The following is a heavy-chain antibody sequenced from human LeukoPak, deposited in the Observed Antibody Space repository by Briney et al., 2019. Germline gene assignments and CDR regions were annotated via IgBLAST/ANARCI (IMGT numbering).Heavy chain of an antibody. CDR1: GGTFSSYA. V-gene: IGHV1-69*04. CDR3: ASPLTIFGVDPDV. D-gene: IGHD3-3*01. CDR2: IIPILGIA. J-gene: IGHJ6*02. Sequence: SVKVSCKASGGTFSSYAISWVRQAPGQGLEWMGRIIPILGIANYAQKFQGRVTITADKSTSTAYMELSSLRSEDTAVYYCASPLTIFGVDPDVWGQGTTVTVSS.